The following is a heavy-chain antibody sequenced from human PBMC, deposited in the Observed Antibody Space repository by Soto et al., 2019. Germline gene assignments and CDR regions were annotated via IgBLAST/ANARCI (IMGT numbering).Heavy chain of an antibody. CDR1: GYIFSNYG. V-gene: IGHV1-18*01. J-gene: IGHJ6*02. CDR3: ARAEIERGEVGYFGMDV. CDR2: VSAYNGNS. D-gene: IGHD2-15*01. Sequence: GASVKVSCKASGYIFSNYGISWMRQVPGQGLEWMGWVSAYNGNSNYTQTLQGRVTMTIDTSATTAYMELRSLRSDDTAVYYCARAEIERGEVGYFGMDVWGQGTTVTVSS.